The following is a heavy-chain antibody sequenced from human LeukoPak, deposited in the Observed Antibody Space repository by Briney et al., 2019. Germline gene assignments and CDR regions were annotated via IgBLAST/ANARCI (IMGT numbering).Heavy chain of an antibody. Sequence: GGSLRLSCAASGFTFSSYAMHWVRQAPGKGLEWVAVISYDGSNKYYADSVKGRFTISRDNSKNTLYLQMNSLRAEDTAVYYCARDAGSSTSFGKYYYYYGMDVWGQGTTVTVSS. CDR2: ISYDGSNK. D-gene: IGHD2-2*01. J-gene: IGHJ6*02. CDR3: ARDAGSSTSFGKYYYYYGMDV. V-gene: IGHV3-30-3*01. CDR1: GFTFSSYA.